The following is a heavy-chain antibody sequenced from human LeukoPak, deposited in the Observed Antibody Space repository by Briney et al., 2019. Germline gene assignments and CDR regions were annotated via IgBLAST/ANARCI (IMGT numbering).Heavy chain of an antibody. V-gene: IGHV3-30*02. D-gene: IGHD6-19*01. CDR2: IRYDGSNK. CDR3: AKDFARGYSSGWYGTDY. J-gene: IGHJ4*02. Sequence: GGSLRLSCAASGFTFSSYGMHWVRQAPGKGLEWVAFIRYDGSNKYYADSVKGRFTISRDNSKNTLYLQMNSLRAEDTAVYYCAKDFARGYSSGWYGTDYWGQGTLVTVSS. CDR1: GFTFSSYG.